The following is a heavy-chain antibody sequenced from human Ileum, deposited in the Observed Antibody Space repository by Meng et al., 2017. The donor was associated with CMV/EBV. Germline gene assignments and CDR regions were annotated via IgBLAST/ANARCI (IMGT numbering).Heavy chain of an antibody. Sequence: VQLVQVGAEVKKPGASVKVSCKASGYTFVGYYIHWIRQAPGQGFEWMGWINPNTGDTDYAQKFRDRVTMTRDTSISTVFMDLNWLKSDDTAVYYCARGPSNGDFNYWGQGTLVTVSS. J-gene: IGHJ4*02. D-gene: IGHD4-17*01. CDR3: ARGPSNGDFNY. CDR2: INPNTGDT. CDR1: GYTFVGYY. V-gene: IGHV1-2*02.